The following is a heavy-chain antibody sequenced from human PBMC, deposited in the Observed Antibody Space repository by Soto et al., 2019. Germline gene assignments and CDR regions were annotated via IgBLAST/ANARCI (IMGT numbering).Heavy chain of an antibody. D-gene: IGHD5-12*01. CDR3: ASLGKRWLQDYWYFDL. V-gene: IGHV1-69*12. J-gene: IGHJ2*01. CDR1: GGTFSRYA. Sequence: QVQLVQSGAEVKKPGSSVKVSCKASGGTFSRYAISWVRQAPGQGLEWMGGIIPIFGTANYAPKFQGRVTITADESTSTAYRELSSLRSEDTAVYYCASLGKRWLQDYWYFDLWGRGTLVTVSS. CDR2: IIPIFGTA.